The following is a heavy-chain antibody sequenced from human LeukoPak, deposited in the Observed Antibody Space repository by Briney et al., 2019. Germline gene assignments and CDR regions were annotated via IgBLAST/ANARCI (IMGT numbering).Heavy chain of an antibody. Sequence: GGSLRLSCAASGFTFNSYAFHWVRQAPGKGLEWVAVISYDGSKKYYADSVKGRLTISRDNSKNTLYLQMNSLRAEDTAVYYCARDLTGSYTFDPWGQGTLVTVSS. D-gene: IGHD1-26*01. CDR2: ISYDGSKK. V-gene: IGHV3-30-3*01. CDR3: ARDLTGSYTFDP. J-gene: IGHJ5*02. CDR1: GFTFNSYA.